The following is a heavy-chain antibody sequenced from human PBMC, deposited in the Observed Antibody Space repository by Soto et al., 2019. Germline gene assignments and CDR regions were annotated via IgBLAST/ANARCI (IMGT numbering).Heavy chain of an antibody. CDR2: INAGNGNT. V-gene: IGHV1-3*01. D-gene: IGHD3-22*01. CDR3: ARRYYYDSSGYYYFDY. Sequence: ASVKVSCKASGYTFTSYAMHWVRQAPGQRLEWMGWINAGNGNTKYSQKFQGRVTITRDTSASTAYMELSSLRSEDTAVYYCARRYYYDSSGYYYFDYWGQGTLVTVSS. J-gene: IGHJ4*02. CDR1: GYTFTSYA.